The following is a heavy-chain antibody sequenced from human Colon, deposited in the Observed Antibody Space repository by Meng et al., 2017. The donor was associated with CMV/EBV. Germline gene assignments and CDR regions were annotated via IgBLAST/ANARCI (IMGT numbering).Heavy chain of an antibody. J-gene: IGHJ6*02. V-gene: IGHV1-46*01. CDR2: INPSGGST. CDR1: GYTFTSYY. D-gene: IGHD4-17*01. Sequence: ASVKVSCKASGYTFTSYYMHWVRQAPGQGLEWMGIINPSGGSTSYAQKFQGRVTMTRDTSTSTVYMELSSLRAEDTAVYYCASEWHGDYVGYYGMDVWGQGTTVTVSS. CDR3: ASEWHGDYVGYYGMDV.